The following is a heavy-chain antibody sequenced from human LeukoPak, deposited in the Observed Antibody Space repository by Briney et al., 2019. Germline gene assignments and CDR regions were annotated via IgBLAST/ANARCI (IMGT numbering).Heavy chain of an antibody. CDR2: MYYSGST. J-gene: IGHJ4*02. Sequence: SETLSLTCTVSGGSVSSGDYYWSWIRQPPGKGLEWIGYMYYSGSTYYNPSLKSRVTISVDTSKNQFSLRLSSVTAADTAVYYCVRRMVGAIRPFDYWGQGTQVTVSS. V-gene: IGHV4-30-4*01. CDR3: VRRMVGAIRPFDY. D-gene: IGHD1-26*01. CDR1: GGSVSSGDYY.